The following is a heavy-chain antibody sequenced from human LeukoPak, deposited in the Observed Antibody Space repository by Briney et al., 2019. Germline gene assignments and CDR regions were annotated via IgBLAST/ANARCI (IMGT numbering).Heavy chain of an antibody. J-gene: IGHJ2*01. CDR1: GASLSSDY. CDR3: ARVLTTWGNWYFDL. Sequence: SETLSLTCTVSGASLSSDYWSWIRLPPGKELEWIGYIYTSGTTSYNPSLKSRVTMSVDMSKNHVSLNLTSVTAADMAVYYCARVLTTWGNWYFDLWGRGTLVTVSS. V-gene: IGHV4-4*09. D-gene: IGHD7-27*01. CDR2: IYTSGTT.